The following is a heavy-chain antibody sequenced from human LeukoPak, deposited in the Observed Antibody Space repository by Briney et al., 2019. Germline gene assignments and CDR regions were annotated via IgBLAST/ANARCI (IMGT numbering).Heavy chain of an antibody. CDR2: IYYSGST. V-gene: IGHV4-39*01. J-gene: IGHJ4*02. CDR3: ARHGWYGYYFDY. CDR1: GGSISSSSYY. Sequence: SETLSLTCTVSGGSISSSSYYWGWIRQPPGKGLEWTGSIYYSGSTYYNPSLKSRVTISVDTSKNQFSLKLSSVTAADTAVYYCARHGWYGYYFDYWGQGTLVTVSS. D-gene: IGHD6-19*01.